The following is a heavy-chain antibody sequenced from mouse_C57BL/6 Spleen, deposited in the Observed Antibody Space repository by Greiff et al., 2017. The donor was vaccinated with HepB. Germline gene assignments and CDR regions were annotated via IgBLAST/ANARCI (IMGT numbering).Heavy chain of an antibody. Sequence: VQLQQSGAELVKPGASVKMSCKASGYTFTSYWITWVKQRPGQGLEWIGDIYPGSGSTNYNEKFKSKATLTVDTSSSTAYMQLSSLTSEDSAVYYCATTTVVATDYFDYWGQGTTLTVSS. CDR3: ATTTVVATDYFDY. J-gene: IGHJ2*01. CDR1: GYTFTSYW. CDR2: IYPGSGST. D-gene: IGHD1-1*01. V-gene: IGHV1-55*01.